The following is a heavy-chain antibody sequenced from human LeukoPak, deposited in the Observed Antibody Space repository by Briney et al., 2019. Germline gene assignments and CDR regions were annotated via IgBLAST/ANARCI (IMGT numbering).Heavy chain of an antibody. J-gene: IGHJ4*02. D-gene: IGHD4-11*01. CDR1: GGSISSSSYY. CDR3: ASDYSNYDY. V-gene: IGHV4-39*01. Sequence: SETLSLTCTVSGGSISSSSYYWGWIRQPPGQGLEWIGSIYYSGSTYYNPSLKSRVTISVDTSKNQFSLKLSSVTAADTAVYYCASDYSNYDYWGQGTLVTVSS. CDR2: IYYSGST.